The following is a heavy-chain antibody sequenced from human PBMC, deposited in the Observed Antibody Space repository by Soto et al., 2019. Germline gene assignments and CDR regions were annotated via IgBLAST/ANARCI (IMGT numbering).Heavy chain of an antibody. CDR3: ARAAAAGKYYYRYHGMDV. V-gene: IGHV1-3*01. CDR2: IHAGNGNT. CDR1: GYTFSAYS. J-gene: IGHJ6*02. Sequence: ASVKVSCKASGYTFSAYSIHWVRQAPGQRLEWMGSIHAGNGNTKYSQRLQDRVTITRDTSANTAHMDLSSLRPEDTAVYYCARAAAAGKYYYRYHGMDVWGQGTTVTVSS. D-gene: IGHD6-13*01.